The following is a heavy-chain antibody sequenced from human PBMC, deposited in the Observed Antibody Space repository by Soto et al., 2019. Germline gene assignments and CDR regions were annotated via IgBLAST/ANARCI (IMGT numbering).Heavy chain of an antibody. V-gene: IGHV4-34*01. CDR1: GGSFSGYY. Sequence: SETLSLTCAVYGGSFSGYYWSWIRQPPGKGLEWIGEINHSGNTNYNPSLKSRVTISVETSKNQFSLKLTSVTAADTAVYYCVGGDKVVAADYWGQRTLVTVSS. J-gene: IGHJ4*02. D-gene: IGHD2-15*01. CDR3: VGGDKVVAADY. CDR2: INHSGNT.